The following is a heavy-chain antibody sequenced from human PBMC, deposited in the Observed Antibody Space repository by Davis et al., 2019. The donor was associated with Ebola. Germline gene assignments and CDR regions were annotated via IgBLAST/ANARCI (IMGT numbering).Heavy chain of an antibody. CDR3: AKDQSYYGSGKNWFDP. D-gene: IGHD3-10*01. CDR1: GFTFGAYA. J-gene: IGHJ5*02. Sequence: GESLKISCSTSGFTFGAYAMNWFRQAPGTGLEWVSAISGSGTITYYADSVKGRFTISRDNSKNTLYVQMNSLRAEDTAIYYCAKDQSYYGSGKNWFDPWGQGTLVTVSS. V-gene: IGHV3-23*01. CDR2: ISGSGTIT.